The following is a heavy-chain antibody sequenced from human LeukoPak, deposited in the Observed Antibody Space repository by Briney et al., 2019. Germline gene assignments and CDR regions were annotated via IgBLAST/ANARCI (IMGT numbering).Heavy chain of an antibody. J-gene: IGHJ4*02. CDR3: ARDQERYYDSSGYYWNY. Sequence: ASVKVCCKASGYTFTGYYMNRVRQAPGQGLEWMGRINPNSGGTNYAQKFQGRVTMTRDTSISTDYMELRRLRSDDTAVYYCARDQERYYDSSGYYWNYWGQGTLVTVSS. CDR1: GYTFTGYY. D-gene: IGHD3-22*01. V-gene: IGHV1-2*06. CDR2: INPNSGGT.